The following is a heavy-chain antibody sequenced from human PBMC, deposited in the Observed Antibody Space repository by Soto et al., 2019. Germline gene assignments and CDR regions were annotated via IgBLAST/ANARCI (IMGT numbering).Heavy chain of an antibody. CDR1: GYTFTSYA. V-gene: IGHV1-3*01. CDR3: AREVLWFGELGDGMDV. J-gene: IGHJ6*02. Sequence: QVQLVQSGAEVKKPGASVKVSCKASGYTFTSYAMHWVRQAPGHRLEWMGWINAGNGNTKYSQKFQGRVTITRDTAASTAYMELSSLRSEDTAVYYCAREVLWFGELGDGMDVWGQGTTVTASS. D-gene: IGHD3-10*01. CDR2: INAGNGNT.